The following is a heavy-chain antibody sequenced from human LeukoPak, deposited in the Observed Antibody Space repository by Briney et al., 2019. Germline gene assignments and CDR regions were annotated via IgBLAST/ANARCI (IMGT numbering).Heavy chain of an antibody. Sequence: SETLSLTCTVSGDSISNYYWSWIRQPPGKGLEWIGYIYYSGSTNNNPYLKSRVTVSVDTSKNQFSLKLTSVTIADTAVYYCARRLRYFDWTPTDAFDIWGQGTMVTVSS. CDR1: GDSISNYY. CDR2: IYYSGST. V-gene: IGHV4-59*01. CDR3: ARRLRYFDWTPTDAFDI. D-gene: IGHD3-9*01. J-gene: IGHJ3*02.